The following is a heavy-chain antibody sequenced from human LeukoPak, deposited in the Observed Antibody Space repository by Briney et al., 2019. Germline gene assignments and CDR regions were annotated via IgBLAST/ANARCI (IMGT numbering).Heavy chain of an antibody. J-gene: IGHJ3*02. Sequence: PGGSLRLSCTASGFTFSSYAMSWVRQAPGKGLEWVSGTSGGGGSTYYADSVKGRFTVSRDNSKNTLYLQMTSLRAEDTAVYYCAKRRNWHYDGNSDAFDIWGQGTLVTVSS. D-gene: IGHD4-23*01. CDR1: GFTFSSYA. CDR2: TSGGGGST. V-gene: IGHV3-23*01. CDR3: AKRRNWHYDGNSDAFDI.